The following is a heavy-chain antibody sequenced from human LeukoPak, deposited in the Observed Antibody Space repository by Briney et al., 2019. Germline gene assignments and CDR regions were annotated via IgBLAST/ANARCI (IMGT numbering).Heavy chain of an antibody. CDR3: ARAYCGGDCSENWFDP. CDR2: IWYDGSNK. V-gene: IGHV3-33*01. Sequence: GGSLRLSCAASGFTFSSYGMPWVRQAPGKGLEWVAVIWYDGSNKYYADSVKGRFTISRDNSKNTLYLQMNSLRAEDTAVYYCARAYCGGDCSENWFDPWGQGTLVTVSS. D-gene: IGHD2-21*02. CDR1: GFTFSSYG. J-gene: IGHJ5*02.